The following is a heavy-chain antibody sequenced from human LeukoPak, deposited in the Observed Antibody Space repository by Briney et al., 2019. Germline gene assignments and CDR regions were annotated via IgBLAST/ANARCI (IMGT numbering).Heavy chain of an antibody. CDR3: AKEVGMAVAGTPVGNYYFDY. Sequence: PGGSLRLSCAASGFTFSSYAMSWVRQAPGKGLEWVSAISGSGGSTYYADSVKGRFTISRDNSKNTLYLQMNSLRAEDTAVYYCAKEVGMAVAGTPVGNYYFDYWGQGTLVTVSS. CDR1: GFTFSSYA. D-gene: IGHD6-19*01. V-gene: IGHV3-23*01. CDR2: ISGSGGST. J-gene: IGHJ4*02.